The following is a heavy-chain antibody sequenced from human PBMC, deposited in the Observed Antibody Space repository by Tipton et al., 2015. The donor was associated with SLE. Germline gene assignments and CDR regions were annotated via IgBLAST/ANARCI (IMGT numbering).Heavy chain of an antibody. CDR2: IYYSGRT. Sequence: TLSLTCTVSGGSITSHYWSWIRQPPGKGLEWIGYIYYSGRTNYNPSFKSRVTISVDTSKSQFSLKLSSVTAADTAVYYCAGETYYSYSSDLNAFDIWGQGTMVTVSS. D-gene: IGHD3-22*01. V-gene: IGHV4-59*11. CDR3: AGETYYSYSSDLNAFDI. J-gene: IGHJ3*02. CDR1: GGSITSHY.